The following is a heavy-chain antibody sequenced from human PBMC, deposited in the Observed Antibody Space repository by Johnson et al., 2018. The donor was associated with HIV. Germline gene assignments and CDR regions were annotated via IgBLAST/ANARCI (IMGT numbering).Heavy chain of an antibody. CDR3: ARGDRSTYYRRGAFDI. Sequence: VQLVESGGGVVQPGGSLRLSCAASGFTFTDHGMTWVRQAPGKGLEWVCGVNWNGAEAGYADSVKGRFTISRDNAKNFLYLQMNSLRAEDTAAYSCARGDRSTYYRRGAFDIWGRGTMVTVSS. J-gene: IGHJ3*02. CDR1: GFTFTDHG. CDR2: VNWNGAEA. D-gene: IGHD1-26*01. V-gene: IGHV3-20*04.